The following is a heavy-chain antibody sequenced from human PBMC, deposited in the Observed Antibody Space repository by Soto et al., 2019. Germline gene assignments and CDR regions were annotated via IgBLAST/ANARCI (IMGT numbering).Heavy chain of an antibody. CDR3: ATHPPYGPLDY. J-gene: IGHJ4*02. D-gene: IGHD4-17*01. CDR2: IYYSENT. CDR1: GDSISRRSNH. V-gene: IGHV4-39*01. Sequence: QLQLQESGPGLVKPSETLSLTCTVSGDSISRRSNHWGWIRQPPGKGLEWIGNIYYSENTYYNPSLKSRVTISVDTSKNQFSLRLTSVTAADTAVYYCATHPPYGPLDYWGQGTLVTVSS.